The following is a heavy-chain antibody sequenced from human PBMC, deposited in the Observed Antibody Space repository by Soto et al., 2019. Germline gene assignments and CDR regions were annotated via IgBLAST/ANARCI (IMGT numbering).Heavy chain of an antibody. J-gene: IGHJ3*02. V-gene: IGHV4-38-2*02. D-gene: IGHD3-3*01. Sequence: SETLSLTCSVSGYSISSGYYCGWIRQPPGRGLEWIGSIYHSGNTYYNPSLKSHVTISVDTSKNQFSLKLTTVTAADTAVYYCARATYYDLWSGFFDIWGQGTMVTVSS. CDR3: ARATYYDLWSGFFDI. CDR1: GYSISSGYY. CDR2: IYHSGNT.